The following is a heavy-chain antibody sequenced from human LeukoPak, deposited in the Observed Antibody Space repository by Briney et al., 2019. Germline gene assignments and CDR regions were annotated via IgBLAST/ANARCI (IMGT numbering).Heavy chain of an antibody. Sequence: GGSLRLSCAASGFTFSSYAMSWVRHAPGKGLEWVSAISGSGGSTYYADSVKGRFTISRDNSKNTLYLQMNSLRAEDTAVYYCAKGIVVVTAILGPFDYWGQGTLVTVSS. CDR3: AKGIVVVTAILGPFDY. D-gene: IGHD2-21*02. J-gene: IGHJ4*02. CDR1: GFTFSSYA. CDR2: ISGSGGST. V-gene: IGHV3-23*01.